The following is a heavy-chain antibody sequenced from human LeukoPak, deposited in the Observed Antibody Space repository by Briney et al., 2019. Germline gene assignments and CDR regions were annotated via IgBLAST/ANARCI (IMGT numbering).Heavy chain of an antibody. V-gene: IGHV4-4*07. CDR2: IYTSGST. D-gene: IGHD3-3*01. J-gene: IGHJ6*02. Sequence: SETLSLTCTVSGGSISSYYWSWIRQPAGKGLEWIGRIYTSGSTNYNPSLKSRVTMSVDTSKNQFSLKLSSVTAADTAVYYCARAGVEYCDFWSGRYGMDVWGQGTTVTVSS. CDR1: GGSISSYY. CDR3: ARAGVEYCDFWSGRYGMDV.